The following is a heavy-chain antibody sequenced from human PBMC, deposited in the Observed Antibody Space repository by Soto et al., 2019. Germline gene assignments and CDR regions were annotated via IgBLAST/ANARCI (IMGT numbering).Heavy chain of an antibody. CDR3: ARHVRFCSGGSCYSSFDY. J-gene: IGHJ4*02. CDR1: GGSISSYY. CDR2: IYYSGNT. Sequence: SETLSLTCTVSGGSISSYYWSWIRQPPGKGLEWIGYIYYSGNTNYNPSLKSRVTISVDTSRNQFSLKLSSVTAADTAVYYCARHVRFCSGGSCYSSFDYWGQGTLVTVSS. V-gene: IGHV4-59*08. D-gene: IGHD2-15*01.